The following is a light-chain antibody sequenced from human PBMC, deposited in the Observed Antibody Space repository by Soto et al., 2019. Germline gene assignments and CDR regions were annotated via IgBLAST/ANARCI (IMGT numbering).Light chain of an antibody. CDR1: QSIDSW. CDR3: QQYNSYSMYT. J-gene: IGKJ5*01. V-gene: IGKV1-5*01. Sequence: DIQMTQSPSTLSASVGDRVTITCRASQSIDSWLAWYQQKPGKAPKLLIYDASILESGVPSRFSGSRSGTQFTLTISSLQPDDFATYYCQQYNSYSMYTVGQGTRLEIK. CDR2: DAS.